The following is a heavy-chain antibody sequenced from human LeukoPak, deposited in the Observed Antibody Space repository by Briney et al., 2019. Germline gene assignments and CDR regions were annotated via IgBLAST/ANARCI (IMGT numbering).Heavy chain of an antibody. V-gene: IGHV4-31*02. CDR3: ARGRFFDWLSHFDY. J-gene: IGHJ4*02. CDR1: GGSIRIGGAY. CDR2: IYYSGST. D-gene: IGHD3-9*01. Sequence: NPSETLSLSCTVSGGSIRIGGAYWSWIRQHPGKGLEWIGYIYYSGSTYYNPSLKSRVTISVDTSKDQFSLKLSSVTAADAAVDYCARGRFFDWLSHFDYWGQGTLVTVSS.